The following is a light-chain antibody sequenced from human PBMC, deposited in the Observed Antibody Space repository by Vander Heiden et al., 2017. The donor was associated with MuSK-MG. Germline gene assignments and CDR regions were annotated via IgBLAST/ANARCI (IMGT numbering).Light chain of an antibody. CDR3: QSYDSSLSGYV. CDR1: SSNIGAGYD. CDR2: GNS. J-gene: IGLJ1*01. V-gene: IGLV1-40*01. Sequence: QSVLTQPPSVSGAPGQRVTISCTGSSSNIGAGYDVHWYQQLPGTATKLIIYGNSNRPSGVPDRFSGSKSGTSASLAITGLQAEDEADYYCQSYDSSLSGYVVGTGTKVTVL.